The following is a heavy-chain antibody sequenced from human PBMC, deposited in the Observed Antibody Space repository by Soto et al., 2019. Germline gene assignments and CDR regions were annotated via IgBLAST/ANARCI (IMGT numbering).Heavy chain of an antibody. CDR3: ARERVFGRVAVAAFDI. CDR1: RFTFSNYG. J-gene: IGHJ3*02. D-gene: IGHD6-19*01. Sequence: QVQLVESGGGVVQPGRSLRLSCAASRFTFSNYGMHWVRQAPGKGLEWVAVIWYDGSNKYYADSVKGRFTISRDNSKNTLYLQMKSLIAEDTAVYYGARERVFGRVAVAAFDIWGQGTMVTVSS. CDR2: IWYDGSNK. V-gene: IGHV3-33*01.